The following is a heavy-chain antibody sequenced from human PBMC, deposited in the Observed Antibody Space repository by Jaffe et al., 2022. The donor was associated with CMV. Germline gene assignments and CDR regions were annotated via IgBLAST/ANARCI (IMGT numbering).Heavy chain of an antibody. CDR2: IYWDDDK. CDR1: GFSLSTSGLG. J-gene: IGHJ3*01. V-gene: IGHV2-5*02. D-gene: IGHD6-19*01. Sequence: QITLNESGPTVVKPTQTLTLTCTFSGFSLSTSGLGVGWIRQPPGEALQWLALIYWDDDKRYSPSLKSRLTITKDISKNQVVLTMTNMDPVDTATYYCAHRGSGWFGPTVRDTFDVWGQGTMVIVSS. CDR3: AHRGSGWFGPTVRDTFDV.